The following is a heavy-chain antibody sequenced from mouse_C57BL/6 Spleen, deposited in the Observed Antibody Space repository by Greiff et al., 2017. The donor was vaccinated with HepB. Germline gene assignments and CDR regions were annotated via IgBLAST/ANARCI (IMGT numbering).Heavy chain of an antibody. CDR2: ISGGGGNT. CDR1: GFTFSSYT. CDR3: ARHGTTVVEGYWYFDV. V-gene: IGHV5-9*01. Sequence: EVKLVESGGGLVKPGGSLKLSCAASGFTFSSYTMSWVRQTPEKRLEWVATISGGGGNTYYPDSVKGRFTISRDNAKNTLYLQMSSLRSEDTALYYCARHGTTVVEGYWYFDVWGTGTTVTVSS. J-gene: IGHJ1*03. D-gene: IGHD1-1*01.